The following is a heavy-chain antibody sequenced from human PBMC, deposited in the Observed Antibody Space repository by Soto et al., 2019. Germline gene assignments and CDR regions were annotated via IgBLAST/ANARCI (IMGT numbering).Heavy chain of an antibody. CDR2: INYSGST. J-gene: IGHJ4*02. D-gene: IGHD5-12*01. Sequence: QVQLQESGPGLVKPSQTLSLTCSVSGGSISSGDYFWSWIRQPPGRGLEWIGYINYSGSTYYSPSLGSRVTISVDTSKNQFSLKLSSVTAADTAVYYCAREGRRPYDPIDYWGQGTRVTVSS. V-gene: IGHV4-30-4*01. CDR1: GGSISSGDYF. CDR3: AREGRRPYDPIDY.